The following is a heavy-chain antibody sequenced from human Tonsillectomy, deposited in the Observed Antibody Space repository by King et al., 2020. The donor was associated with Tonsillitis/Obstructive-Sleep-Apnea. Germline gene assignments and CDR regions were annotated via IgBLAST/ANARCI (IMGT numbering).Heavy chain of an antibody. CDR2: IFSNDEK. V-gene: IGHV2-26*01. D-gene: IGHD3-3*01. Sequence: TLKESGPVLVKPTETLPLTCTVSGFSLSNARMGVSWIRQPPGKALEWLAHIFSNDEKSYSTSLKSRLTISKDTSKSQVVLTMTNMDPVDTATYYCARIPAYYDFWSGYPNWFDPWGQGTLVTVSA. CDR1: GFSLSNARMG. J-gene: IGHJ5*02. CDR3: ARIPAYYDFWSGYPNWFDP.